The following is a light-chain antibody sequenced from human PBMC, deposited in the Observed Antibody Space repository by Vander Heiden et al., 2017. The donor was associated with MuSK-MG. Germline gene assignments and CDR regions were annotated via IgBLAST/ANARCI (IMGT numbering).Light chain of an antibody. Sequence: DVQLTQSPSTLSASIGDKVTVTCRASEDIRNWVAWYQQKPGERPKLLIYDASSLQSGVPSRFSGSGYGTEFTLTIDSRQPGDFGPYYCQQYQLYSPWTFGQGTKVEF. CDR1: EDIRNW. V-gene: IGKV1-5*01. CDR3: QQYQLYSPWT. J-gene: IGKJ1*01. CDR2: DAS.